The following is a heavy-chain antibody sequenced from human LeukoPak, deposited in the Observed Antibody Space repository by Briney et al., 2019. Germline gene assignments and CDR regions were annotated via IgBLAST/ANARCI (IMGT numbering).Heavy chain of an antibody. Sequence: GGSLRLSCAASGFTFSSYSMNWVRQAPGKGLEWVSSISSRSSYIYYADSVKGRFTISRDNAKNSLYLQMNSLRAEDTAVYYCARHWDYGVDYWGQGTLVTVSS. J-gene: IGHJ4*02. D-gene: IGHD4-17*01. CDR3: ARHWDYGVDY. CDR2: ISSRSSYI. V-gene: IGHV3-21*01. CDR1: GFTFSSYS.